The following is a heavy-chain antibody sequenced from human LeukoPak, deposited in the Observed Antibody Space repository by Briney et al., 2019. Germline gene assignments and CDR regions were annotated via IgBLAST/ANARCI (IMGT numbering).Heavy chain of an antibody. CDR1: GFSFSSYG. CDR3: ARRSKSSAIWYYFDY. CDR2: ISGSGDIT. Sequence: GGSLRLSCAASGFSFSSYGINWVRQAPGKGLEWVSGISGSGDITYYADSVKGRFTISRDNSRNTLYLQMNSLRAEDTAVYHCARRSKSSAIWYYFDYWGQGTLVTVSS. V-gene: IGHV3-23*01. J-gene: IGHJ4*02. D-gene: IGHD6-25*01.